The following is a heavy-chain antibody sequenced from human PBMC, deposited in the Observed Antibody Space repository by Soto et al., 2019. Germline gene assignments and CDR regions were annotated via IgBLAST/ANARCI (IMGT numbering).Heavy chain of an antibody. CDR3: AGVTGDYDFWSGYYRMAWFDP. J-gene: IGHJ5*02. CDR2: INHSGST. Sequence: SETLSLTCAVYGGSFSGYYWSWIRQPPGKGLEWIGEINHSGSTNYNPSLKSRVTISVDTSKNQFSLKLSSVTAADTAVYYCAGVTGDYDFWSGYYRMAWFDPWGQGTLVTVSS. D-gene: IGHD3-3*01. V-gene: IGHV4-34*01. CDR1: GGSFSGYY.